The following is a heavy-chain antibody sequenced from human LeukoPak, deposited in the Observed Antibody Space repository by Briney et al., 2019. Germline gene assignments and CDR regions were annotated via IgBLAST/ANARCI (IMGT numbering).Heavy chain of an antibody. CDR2: IYPGDSDS. J-gene: IGHJ3*01. D-gene: IGHD2-21*02. CDR3: ARGHHVVVATATWASDAFDL. Sequence: GESLKISCKGSGYNFTSHWIGWVRQMPGKGLQWLGIIYPGDSDSRQSPSLRGQVTISADKSINTAYLQWNSLKASDTAMYYCARGHHVVVATATWASDAFDLWGQGTMVTVSS. V-gene: IGHV5-51*01. CDR1: GYNFTSHW.